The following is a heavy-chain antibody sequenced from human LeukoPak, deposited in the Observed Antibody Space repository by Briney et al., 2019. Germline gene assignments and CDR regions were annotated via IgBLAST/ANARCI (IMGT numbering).Heavy chain of an antibody. CDR3: AIYYYDSSGYPWMSAFDI. CDR1: GYTFTSYG. CDR2: ISAYNGNT. V-gene: IGHV1-18*01. D-gene: IGHD3-22*01. J-gene: IGHJ3*02. Sequence: GASVKVSCKASGYTFTSYGISWVRQAPGQGLEWMGWISAYNGNTNYAQKLQGRVTMTTDTSTSTAYMELRSLRSDDTAVYYCAIYYYDSSGYPWMSAFDIWGQGTMVTVSS.